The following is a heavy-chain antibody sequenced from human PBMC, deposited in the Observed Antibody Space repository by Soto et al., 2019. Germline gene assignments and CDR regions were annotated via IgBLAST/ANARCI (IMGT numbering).Heavy chain of an antibody. CDR3: SADRPDIGVGWWV. D-gene: IGHD2-15*01. Sequence: SVKVSCKASGSGFISSGIQWVRQAHGQRLEWIGWIVVASGQTNYAQNFRGRVAITRDTSTATAYIELTGLTSEDTAVYFCSADRPDIGVGWWVWGQGTTVTV. CDR2: IVVASGQT. J-gene: IGHJ6*02. CDR1: GSGFISSG. V-gene: IGHV1-58*02.